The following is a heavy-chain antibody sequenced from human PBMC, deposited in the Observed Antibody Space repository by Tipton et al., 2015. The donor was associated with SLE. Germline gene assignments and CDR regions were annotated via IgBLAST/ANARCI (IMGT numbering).Heavy chain of an antibody. CDR2: IYYSGRT. V-gene: IGHV4-59*11. CDR3: ARMRGGYNAHH. J-gene: IGHJ5*02. CDR1: GGSITSHY. D-gene: IGHD5-24*01. Sequence: TLSLTCTVSGGSITSHYWSWIRQPPGKGLEWIGYIYYSGRTNYNPSFKSRVTISVDTSKNQFSLKLSSVTAADTAVYYCARMRGGYNAHHWGQGILVTVSS.